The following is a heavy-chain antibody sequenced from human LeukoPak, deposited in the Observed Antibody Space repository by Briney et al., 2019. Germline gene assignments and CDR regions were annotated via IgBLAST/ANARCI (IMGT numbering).Heavy chain of an antibody. D-gene: IGHD4-23*01. J-gene: IGHJ4*02. CDR2: ITPMFGTA. CDR3: ARGWLAETTVVTPYNY. V-gene: IGHV1-69*01. CDR1: GGTFSSHD. Sequence: SVKVSCKASGGTFSSHDISWVRQAPGQGLEWMGGITPMFGTAVYAQKFQGRVTITAVESMSTAYMELSSLRSEDTAIYYCARGWLAETTVVTPYNYWGQGTLVTVSS.